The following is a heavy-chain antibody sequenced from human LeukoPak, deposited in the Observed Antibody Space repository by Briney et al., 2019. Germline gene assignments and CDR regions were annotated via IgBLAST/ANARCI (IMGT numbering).Heavy chain of an antibody. CDR1: GFTFSRYA. CDR3: AKLGSEL. Sequence: PGGSLRLSCAASGFTFSRYAMNWVRHAPGKGRQWVLVISGSGGSIYYADSVKGRFTISRDNSKNTLYLQMNSLRVEDTAVYYYAKLGSELWGQGTLVTVSS. D-gene: IGHD6-19*01. V-gene: IGHV3-23*01. CDR2: ISGSGGSI. J-gene: IGHJ4*02.